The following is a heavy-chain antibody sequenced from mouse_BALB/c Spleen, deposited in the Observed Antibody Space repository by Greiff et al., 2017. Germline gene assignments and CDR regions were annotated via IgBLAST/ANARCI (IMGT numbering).Heavy chain of an antibody. CDR2: ISSGGST. CDR1: GFTFSSYA. V-gene: IGHV5-6-5*01. J-gene: IGHJ1*01. CDR3: AREPFYYGKGYFDV. D-gene: IGHD1-1*01. Sequence: EVKLMESGGGLVKPGGSLKLSCAASGFTFSSYAMSWVRQTPEKRLEWVASISSGGSTYYPDSVKGRFTISRDNARNILYLQMSSLRSEDTAMYYCAREPFYYGKGYFDVWGAGTTVTVSS.